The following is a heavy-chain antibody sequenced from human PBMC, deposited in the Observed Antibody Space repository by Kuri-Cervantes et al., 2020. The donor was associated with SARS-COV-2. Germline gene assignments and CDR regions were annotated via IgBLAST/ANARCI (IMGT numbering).Heavy chain of an antibody. CDR1: GFTFSGYG. CDR3: AKDSLLEVKFDY. J-gene: IGHJ4*02. CDR2: IRYDGSNK. V-gene: IGHV3-30*02. D-gene: IGHD1-1*01. Sequence: GESLKISCAASGFTFSGYGMHWVRQAPGKGLEWVAFIRYDGSNKYYADSVKGRFTISRDNSKNTLYLQMNSLRAEDTAVYYCAKDSLLEVKFDYWGQGTLVTVSS.